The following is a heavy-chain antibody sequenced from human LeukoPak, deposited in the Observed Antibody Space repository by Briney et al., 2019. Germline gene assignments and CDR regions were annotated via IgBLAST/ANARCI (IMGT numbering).Heavy chain of an antibody. CDR3: AILRDGHIYHFDF. CDR2: ISAHNDVM. V-gene: IGHV1-18*01. J-gene: IGHJ4*02. D-gene: IGHD5-24*01. CDR1: GHTSIDYG. Sequence: GASVKVSCKASGHTSIDYGINWIRQAPGQGLEWMGWISAHNDVMNYAQKFQGRVTLTKDTSTGTAYMEVRSLRSDDTAVYYCAILRDGHIYHFDFWSQGTLVTVSS.